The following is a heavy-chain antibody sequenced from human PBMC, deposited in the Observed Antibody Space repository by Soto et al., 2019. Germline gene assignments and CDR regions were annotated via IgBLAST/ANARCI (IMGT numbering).Heavy chain of an antibody. CDR3: AASGGDVLGDDYKDTEGLDI. D-gene: IGHD4-4*01. V-gene: IGHV1-69*01. Sequence: QVQLVQSGPEVKKPGSSVKVSCEASGGTFSNFAVNWVRQAPGQGLEWVGGIIPLFNVAKYAQKFEGRVTIVADDSTRTAYMGLSSLRSDDTAVYYCAASGGDVLGDDYKDTEGLDIWGLGTMVTVSS. J-gene: IGHJ3*02. CDR1: GGTFSNFA. CDR2: IIPLFNVA.